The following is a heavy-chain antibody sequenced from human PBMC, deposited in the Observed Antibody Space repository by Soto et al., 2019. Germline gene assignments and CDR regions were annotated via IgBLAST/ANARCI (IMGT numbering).Heavy chain of an antibody. J-gene: IGHJ4*02. CDR3: ARGTWGSYYNEFEY. CDR2: IGNGGET. D-gene: IGHD3-10*01. CDR1: GFTFSNYD. V-gene: IGHV3-13*04. Sequence: QPGGSLRLSCAASGFTFSNYDMHWVRRITGKRLEWVSGIGNGGETNYAGSVKGRFTISRDNARNSFYLQMNSLGAGDTAVYYCARGTWGSYYNEFEYWGQGTQVTVSS.